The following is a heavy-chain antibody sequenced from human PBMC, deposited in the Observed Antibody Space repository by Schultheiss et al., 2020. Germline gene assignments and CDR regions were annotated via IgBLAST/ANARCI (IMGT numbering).Heavy chain of an antibody. CDR2: ISGSSSSI. CDR1: GFTFSIYS. Sequence: GGSLRLSCAASGFTFSIYSMNWVRQAPGKGLEWVSYISGSSSSISYADSVKGRFTISRDNAKNSLYLQMNSLRAEDTAVYYCAKAAAWGYHNYFDYWGQGTLVTVSS. J-gene: IGHJ4*02. V-gene: IGHV3-48*04. D-gene: IGHD2-15*01. CDR3: AKAAAWGYHNYFDY.